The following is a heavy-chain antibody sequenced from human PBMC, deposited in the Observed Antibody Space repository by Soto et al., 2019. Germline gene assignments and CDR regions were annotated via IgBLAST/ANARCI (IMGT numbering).Heavy chain of an antibody. CDR3: ARAGEVAGIQRAGSFDY. CDR1: GGSISSYY. CDR2: IYYSGST. V-gene: IGHV4-59*01. J-gene: IGHJ4*02. Sequence: SETLSLTCTVSGGSISSYYWSWIRQPPGKGLEWIGYIYYSGSTNYNPSLKSRVTISVDTSKNQFSLKLSSVTAADTAVYYCARAGEVAGIQRAGSFDYWGQGTLVTVSS. D-gene: IGHD6-19*01.